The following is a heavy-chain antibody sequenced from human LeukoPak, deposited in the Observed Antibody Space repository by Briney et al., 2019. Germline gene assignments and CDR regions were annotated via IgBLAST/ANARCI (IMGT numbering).Heavy chain of an antibody. CDR1: GFTVSISY. CDR3: ARERCSSTSCYAGGWFDP. J-gene: IGHJ5*02. V-gene: IGHV3-53*01. CDR2: IYSDGSA. D-gene: IGHD2-2*01. Sequence: GGSLRLSCAASGFTVSISYMSWVRQAPGKGLEWVSVIYSDGSAYYADSVKGRFTTSRDKSKNTLYLQMNSLRAEDTAVYYCARERCSSTSCYAGGWFDPWGQGTLVTVSS.